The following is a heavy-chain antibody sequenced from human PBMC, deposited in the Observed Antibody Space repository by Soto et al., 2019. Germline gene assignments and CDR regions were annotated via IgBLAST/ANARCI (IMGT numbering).Heavy chain of an antibody. D-gene: IGHD1-1*01. CDR1: GFTLSDHY. V-gene: IGHV3-11*06. CDR2: SSNSGSFT. CDR3: VKSGDNYNLLDY. Sequence: LXLSCAASGFTLSDHYVSWIRQAPGKGLEWIGYSSNSGSFTRYADSVKGRFSISRDNAKSSLYLQISSLRGDDTATYYCVKSGDNYNLLDYWGQGTLVTVSS. J-gene: IGHJ4*02.